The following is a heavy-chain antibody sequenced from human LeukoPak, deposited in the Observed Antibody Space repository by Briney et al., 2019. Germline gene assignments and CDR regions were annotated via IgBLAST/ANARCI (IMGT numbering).Heavy chain of an antibody. Sequence: SETLSLTCAVYGGSFSGYYWSWIRQPPGKGLEWIGSIYYSGSTYYNPSLKGRVTISVDTSKNQFSLKLSSVTAADTAVYYCARVGYFDWLFAPYYFDYWGQGTLVTVSS. CDR3: ARVGYFDWLFAPYYFDY. CDR2: IYYSGST. J-gene: IGHJ4*02. CDR1: GGSFSGYY. V-gene: IGHV4-34*01. D-gene: IGHD3-9*01.